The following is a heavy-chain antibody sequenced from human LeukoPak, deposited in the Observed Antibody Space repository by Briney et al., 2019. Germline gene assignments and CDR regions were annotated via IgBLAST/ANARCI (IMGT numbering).Heavy chain of an antibody. J-gene: IGHJ4*02. Sequence: GGSLRLSCEGSGFTFSNYWMGWVRQAPGKGLQWVANIKTDGSEKYYVDSVKGRFTISRDNAKNSLYLQMNSLRAEDTAVYYCARGLAGVHGDTENNYFDYWGQGTLVTVSS. CDR2: IKTDGSEK. V-gene: IGHV3-7*01. D-gene: IGHD6-19*01. CDR1: GFTFSNYW. CDR3: ARGLAGVHGDTENNYFDY.